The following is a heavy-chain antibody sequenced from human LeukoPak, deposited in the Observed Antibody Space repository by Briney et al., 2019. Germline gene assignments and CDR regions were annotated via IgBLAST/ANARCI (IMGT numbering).Heavy chain of an antibody. CDR3: ARHMSAAGTGY. Sequence: GTLRLSCAASGFTFSSYGMSWVRQAPGKGLEWIGSIYYSGSTYYNPSLKSRVTISVDTSKNQFSLKVSSVTAADTALYYCARHMSAAGTGYWGQGILVTVSS. CDR1: GFTFSSYG. CDR2: IYYSGST. D-gene: IGHD6-13*01. V-gene: IGHV4-38-2*01. J-gene: IGHJ4*02.